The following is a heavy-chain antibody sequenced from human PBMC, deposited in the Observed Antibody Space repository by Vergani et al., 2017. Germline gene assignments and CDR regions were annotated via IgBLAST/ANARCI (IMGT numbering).Heavy chain of an antibody. CDR2: IIPIFGTA. V-gene: IGHV1-69*01. J-gene: IGHJ5*02. Sequence: QVQLVQSGAEVKKPGSSVKVSCKASGGTFSSYAISWVRQAPGQGLEWMGGIIPIFGTANYAQKFQGRVTITADESTSTAYMGLSSLRSEDTAVYYCARDTPYDIAYCGGDCYSTYNWFDPWGQGTLVTVSS. D-gene: IGHD2-21*01. CDR3: ARDTPYDIAYCGGDCYSTYNWFDP. CDR1: GGTFSSYA.